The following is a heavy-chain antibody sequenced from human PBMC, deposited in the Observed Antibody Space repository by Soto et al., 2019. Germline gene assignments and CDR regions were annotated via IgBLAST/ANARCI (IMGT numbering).Heavy chain of an antibody. D-gene: IGHD2-21*02. V-gene: IGHV1-46*01. J-gene: IGHJ4*02. CDR3: ARVSRGVTANYHPLDY. CDR1: GYTFTTYY. Sequence: ASVKVSCKASGYTFTTYYIHWVRQAPGQGLEWMGMINPRSVNTSYAQNFQGGVTMTRDTSTSTVYMELSSQRYEDTAVYYCARVSRGVTANYHPLDYWGQGILVTVSS. CDR2: INPRSVNT.